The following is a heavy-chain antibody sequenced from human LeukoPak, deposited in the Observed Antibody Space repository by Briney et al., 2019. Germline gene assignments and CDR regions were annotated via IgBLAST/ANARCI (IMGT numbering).Heavy chain of an antibody. CDR2: ISGSGGSK. CDR1: GFTFSSYA. D-gene: IGHD3-10*01. Sequence: GGSLRLSCAASGFTFSSYAMSWVRQAPGKGLEWVSAISGSGGSKYYADSVKGRFTISRDNSKNTLYLQMNSLRVEDTAVYYCAKDPPGLWSRGNYFDYWGQGTLVTVSS. J-gene: IGHJ4*02. CDR3: AKDPPGLWSRGNYFDY. V-gene: IGHV3-23*01.